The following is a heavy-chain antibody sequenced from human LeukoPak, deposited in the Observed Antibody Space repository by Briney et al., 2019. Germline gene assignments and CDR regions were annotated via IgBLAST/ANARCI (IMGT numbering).Heavy chain of an antibody. D-gene: IGHD2-21*01. CDR3: ARHDYWGVIANNP. CDR2: INHSGSA. CDR1: GGSFSGYY. V-gene: IGHV4-34*01. Sequence: PSETLSLTCAVYGGSFSGYYWSWIRQPPGKGLEWIGEINHSGSANYSPSLKSRVTISVDTSKNQFSLKLSSVTAADTAVYYCARHDYWGVIANNPWGQGTLVTVSS. J-gene: IGHJ5*02.